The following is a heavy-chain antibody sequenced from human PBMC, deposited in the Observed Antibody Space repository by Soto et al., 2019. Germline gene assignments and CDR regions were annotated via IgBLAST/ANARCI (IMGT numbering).Heavy chain of an antibody. V-gene: IGHV1-18*01. D-gene: IGHD3-16*02. Sequence: GASVKVSCKASGYTFTSYGISWVRQAPGQGLEWMGWISAYNGNTNYAQKLQGRVTMTTDTSTSTAYMELRSLRSDDTAVYYCARLASHYDYVWGSYRYAFDYWGQGTLVTVSS. CDR2: ISAYNGNT. CDR3: ARLASHYDYVWGSYRYAFDY. J-gene: IGHJ4*02. CDR1: GYTFTSYG.